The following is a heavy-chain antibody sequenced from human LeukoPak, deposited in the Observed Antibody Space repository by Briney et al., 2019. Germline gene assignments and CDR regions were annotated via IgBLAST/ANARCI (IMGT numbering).Heavy chain of an antibody. V-gene: IGHV3-64D*06. CDR3: VKDLYYDNSGYYSGAFDY. D-gene: IGHD3-22*01. Sequence: PGGSLRLSCSASGFTFKKYAMYWVRQAPGKGLEYVSAINSNGGRTYYADSVKGRFTISRDNSKNTLFLQMSSLRVEDTAVYYCVKDLYYDNSGYYSGAFDYWGQGTLVTVSS. CDR2: INSNGGRT. CDR1: GFTFKKYA. J-gene: IGHJ4*02.